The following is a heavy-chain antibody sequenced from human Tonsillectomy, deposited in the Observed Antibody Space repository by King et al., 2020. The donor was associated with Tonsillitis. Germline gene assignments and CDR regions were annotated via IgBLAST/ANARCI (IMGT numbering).Heavy chain of an antibody. J-gene: IGHJ3*02. Sequence: VQLVESGGGLVQRGGSLRLSCAASGFTISSYWMTWVRQAPGKGLEWVANINQDGSEKFYVDSVKGRFTISRDNGKNSLYLQMNGLRDEDTAVYDCAREYCRAGTCYSGAFDIWGQGTMLTVSS. CDR3: AREYCRAGTCYSGAFDI. CDR2: INQDGSEK. D-gene: IGHD2-15*01. CDR1: GFTISSYW. V-gene: IGHV3-7*01.